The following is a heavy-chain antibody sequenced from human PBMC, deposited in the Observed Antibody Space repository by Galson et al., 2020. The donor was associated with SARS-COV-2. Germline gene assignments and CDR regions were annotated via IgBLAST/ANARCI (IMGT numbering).Heavy chain of an antibody. V-gene: IGHV2-5*01. CDR3: AHNRPGYCRSSKCFYAFHY. J-gene: IGHJ4*02. CDR1: GFSISATEVN. CDR2: IHWNDDK. D-gene: IGHD2-2*01. Sequence: SGPTLVKPTQTLTLTCTISGFSISATEVNVGWIRQPPGGALEWLAVIHWNDDKRYSPSLRSRLSISRDTSKNQVVLTMTNVDPVDTATYYCAHNRPGYCRSSKCFYAFHYWGQGTLVTVSS.